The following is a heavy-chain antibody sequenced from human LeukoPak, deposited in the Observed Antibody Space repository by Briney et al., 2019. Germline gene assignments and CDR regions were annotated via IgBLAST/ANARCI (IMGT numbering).Heavy chain of an antibody. CDR2: IYYSGST. V-gene: IGHV4-39*01. D-gene: IGHD3-10*01. J-gene: IGHJ6*03. CDR1: GGSISSSSYY. CDR3: ARRAFGSGTKRYYYYYMDV. Sequence: PSETLSLSCTVSGGSISSSSYYGGWIRQPPGKGLVWIGSIYYSGSTNYNPSLKSRVTISVDTYKNQFTLKLSSVTAADTAEYYCARRAFGSGTKRYYYYYMDVRGKGTTVTVPS.